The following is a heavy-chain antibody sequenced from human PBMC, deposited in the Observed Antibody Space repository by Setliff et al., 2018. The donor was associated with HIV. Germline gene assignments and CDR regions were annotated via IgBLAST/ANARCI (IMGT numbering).Heavy chain of an antibody. D-gene: IGHD3-16*02. Sequence: GGSLRLSCAASGFTFSSYWMTWVRQAPGKGLEWVASMKQDGSEKYYVDSVKGRFTISRDNAKKSLHLQMNSLRAEDTAVHFCARDTTTFGGVIADHWGQGTLVTVTS. CDR1: GFTFSSYW. CDR3: ARDTTTFGGVIADH. CDR2: MKQDGSEK. V-gene: IGHV3-7*01. J-gene: IGHJ4*02.